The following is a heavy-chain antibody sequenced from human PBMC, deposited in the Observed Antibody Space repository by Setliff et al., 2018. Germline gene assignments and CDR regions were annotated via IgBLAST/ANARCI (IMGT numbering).Heavy chain of an antibody. CDR1: GLSISSGYY. V-gene: IGHV4-38-2*02. CDR2: IYHSGST. J-gene: IGHJ6*03. Sequence: SETLSLTCGVSGLSISSGYYWGWVRQPPGKGLEWIASIYHSGSTYFNPSLKSRVTISVAKSKNQFSLKLSSVTAADTAVYYCARDLSYSSSWYAEGYYYYYMDVWGKGTTVTVSS. CDR3: ARDLSYSSSWYAEGYYYYYMDV. D-gene: IGHD6-13*01.